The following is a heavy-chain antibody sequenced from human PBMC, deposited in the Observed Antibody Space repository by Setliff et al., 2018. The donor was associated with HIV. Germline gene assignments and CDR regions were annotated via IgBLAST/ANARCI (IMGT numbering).Heavy chain of an antibody. D-gene: IGHD2-8*01. CDR1: GYTFTGYY. Sequence: GASVKVSCKTSGYTFTGYYIHWVRQAPGQGLEWMGWFNPNNGGANYARKFQGRFTMTRDTSISTAYMELSRLKSDDTAVYYCARGSPAYCTRIICRQPLGYWGQGTLVTVSS. J-gene: IGHJ4*02. CDR3: ARGSPAYCTRIICRQPLGY. CDR2: FNPNNGGA. V-gene: IGHV1-2*02.